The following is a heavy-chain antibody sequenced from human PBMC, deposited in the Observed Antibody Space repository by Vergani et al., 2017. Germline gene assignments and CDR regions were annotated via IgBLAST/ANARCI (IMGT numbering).Heavy chain of an antibody. J-gene: IGHJ4*02. D-gene: IGHD5-24*01. V-gene: IGHV4-39*01. CDR3: ARPRIDGNNPGTYYLDY. CDR1: GGSISSSSYY. CDR2: IYYSGST. Sequence: QLQLQESGPGLVKPSETLSLTCTVSGGSISSSSYYWGWIRQPPGKGLEWIGSIYYSGSTYYNPSLKSRVTISVDTSKNQFSLKLSYVTAADTSVYYCARPRIDGNNPGTYYLDYWGQGTLVTFSS.